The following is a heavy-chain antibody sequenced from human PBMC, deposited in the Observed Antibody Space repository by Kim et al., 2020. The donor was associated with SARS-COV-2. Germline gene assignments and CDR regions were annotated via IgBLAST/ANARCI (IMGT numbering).Heavy chain of an antibody. V-gene: IGHV3-11*06. Sequence: KGRFTSSRDNAKNSLYLQMNSLRAEDTAVYYCASLPAASSVSYYYYGMDVWGQGTTVTVSS. D-gene: IGHD2-2*01. J-gene: IGHJ6*02. CDR3: ASLPAASSVSYYYYGMDV.